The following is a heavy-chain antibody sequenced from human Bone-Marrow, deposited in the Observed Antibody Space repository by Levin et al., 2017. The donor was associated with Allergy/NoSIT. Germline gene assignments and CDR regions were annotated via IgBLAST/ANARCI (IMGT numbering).Heavy chain of an antibody. CDR3: AKDISSSWSTGDLDY. Sequence: LPGGSLRLSCAASGFTFSTYAINWVRQAPGKGLEWVSSIRGSGGSTYFADAVKGRFTISRDNSKNTLYLQMNSLRVEDTAVYYCAKDISSSWSTGDLDYWGQGTLVTVSS. D-gene: IGHD6-13*01. CDR2: IRGSGGST. J-gene: IGHJ4*02. V-gene: IGHV3-23*01. CDR1: GFTFSTYA.